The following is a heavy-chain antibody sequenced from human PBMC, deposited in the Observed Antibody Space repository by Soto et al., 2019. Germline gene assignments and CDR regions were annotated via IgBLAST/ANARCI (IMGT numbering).Heavy chain of an antibody. J-gene: IGHJ4*02. Sequence: SVKVSCKASGGTFSSYAISWVRQAPGQGLERMGGIIPIFGTANYAQKFQGRVTITADESTSTAYMELSRLRSDDTAVYYCARVGSDWLVGLFDYWGQGTLVTVSS. D-gene: IGHD3-9*01. CDR2: IIPIFGTA. V-gene: IGHV1-69*13. CDR1: GGTFSSYA. CDR3: ARVGSDWLVGLFDY.